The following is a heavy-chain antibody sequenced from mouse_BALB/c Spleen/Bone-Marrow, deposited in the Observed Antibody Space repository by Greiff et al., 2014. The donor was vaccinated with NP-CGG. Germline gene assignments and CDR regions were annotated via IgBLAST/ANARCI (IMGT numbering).Heavy chain of an antibody. D-gene: IGHD2-10*02. V-gene: IGHV2-6-5*01. CDR3: AKHRSVYPYAMDY. CDR2: IWGGGKE. J-gene: IGHJ4*01. CDR1: GFSLSDYG. Sequence: VQLVESGPGLVAPSQSLSITCTVSGFSLSDYGVSWIRQSPGKGLEWLGVIWGGGKEDYNSVLKSRLSINKDNSKSQVFLKMYSLQTDDTAIYYCAKHRSVYPYAMDYWGQGTSVTVSS.